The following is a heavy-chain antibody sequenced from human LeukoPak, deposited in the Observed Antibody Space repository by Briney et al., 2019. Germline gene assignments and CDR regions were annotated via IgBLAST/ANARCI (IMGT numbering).Heavy chain of an antibody. V-gene: IGHV1-69*05. J-gene: IGHJ3*02. CDR2: IIPIFGTA. D-gene: IGHD6-13*01. CDR1: GGTFSSYA. Sequence: ASVKVSCKASGGTFSSYAISWVRQAPGQGLEWMGRIIPIFGTANYAQKFQGRVTITTDESTSTAYMELSSLRSEDTAVYYCAKDHIAAAEWGAFDIWGQGTMVTVSS. CDR3: AKDHIAAAEWGAFDI.